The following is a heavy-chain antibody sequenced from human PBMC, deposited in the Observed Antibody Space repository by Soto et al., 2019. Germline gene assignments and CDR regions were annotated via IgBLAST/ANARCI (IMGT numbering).Heavy chain of an antibody. J-gene: IGHJ5*02. CDR1: GYTFTSYG. V-gene: IGHV1-18*01. Sequence: ATPVKVSCKASGYTFTSYGISWARQATGQGLEWMGWISAYNGNTNYAQKLQGRVTMTTDTSTSTAYMELRSLRSDDTAVYFCAADRRPTDHHNWVDPWGQGTLVTVSS. CDR2: ISAYNGNT. CDR3: AADRRPTDHHNWVDP. D-gene: IGHD1-1*01.